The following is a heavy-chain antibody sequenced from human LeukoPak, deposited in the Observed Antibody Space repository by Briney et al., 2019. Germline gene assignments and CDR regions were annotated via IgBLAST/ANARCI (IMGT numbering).Heavy chain of an antibody. CDR2: IKQDGSEK. Sequence: GGSLRLSCAASGFTLGSYSMNWVRQAPGKGLEWVGNIKQDGSEKRYADSVRGRFSISRDNAQTSLYLQMNSLRAEDTAVYYCARASDPWLQLTWGQGTLVTVSS. V-gene: IGHV3-7*05. J-gene: IGHJ5*02. CDR3: ARASDPWLQLT. CDR1: GFTLGSYS. D-gene: IGHD5-24*01.